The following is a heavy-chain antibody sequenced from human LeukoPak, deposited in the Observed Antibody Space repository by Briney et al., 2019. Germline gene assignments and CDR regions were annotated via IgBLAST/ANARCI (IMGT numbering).Heavy chain of an antibody. V-gene: IGHV1-2*02. CDR1: GYTFTSYD. Sequence: ASVKVFCKASGYTFTSYDINWVRQATGQGLEWMGWMNSNSGGANYAQKFQGRVTMTRDTSISTAYMELSRLRSDDTAVYYCAREGLVADYFDYWGQGTLVTVSS. CDR3: AREGLVADYFDY. CDR2: MNSNSGGA. J-gene: IGHJ4*02. D-gene: IGHD2-15*01.